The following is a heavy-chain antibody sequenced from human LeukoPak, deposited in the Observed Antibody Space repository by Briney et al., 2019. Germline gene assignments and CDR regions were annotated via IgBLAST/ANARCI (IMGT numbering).Heavy chain of an antibody. CDR3: ARDPIGGNTKFDP. V-gene: IGHV4-4*07. Sequence: SETLSLTCTVSGGSISSYYWRWIRQPAGKGLEWIGRIYNSGITNYNPSLKSRVTMSVDTYKNQFSLELNSVTAADTAVYYCARDPIGGNTKFDPWGQGTLVTVSS. CDR1: GGSISSYY. D-gene: IGHD3-10*01. J-gene: IGHJ5*02. CDR2: IYNSGIT.